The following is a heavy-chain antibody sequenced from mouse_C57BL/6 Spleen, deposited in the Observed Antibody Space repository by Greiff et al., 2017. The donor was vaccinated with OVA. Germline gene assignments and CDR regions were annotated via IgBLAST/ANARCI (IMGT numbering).Heavy chain of an antibody. CDR1: GFNIKDDY. CDR2: IDPENGDT. V-gene: IGHV14-4*01. CDR3: TTEGLVYFDY. Sequence: EVQRVESGAELVRPGASVKLSCTASGFNIKDDYMHWVKQRPEQGLEWIGWIDPENGDTEYASKFQGKATITADTSSNTAYLQLSSLTSEDTAVYYCTTEGLVYFDYWGQGTTLTVSS. D-gene: IGHD2-2*01. J-gene: IGHJ2*01.